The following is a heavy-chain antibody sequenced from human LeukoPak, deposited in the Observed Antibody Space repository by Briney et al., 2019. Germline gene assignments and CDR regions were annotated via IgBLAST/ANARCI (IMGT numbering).Heavy chain of an antibody. CDR1: GFTFSSYG. D-gene: IGHD1-26*01. Sequence: GRSLRLSCAASGFTFSSYGMHWVRQAPGKGLEWVAVISYDGSNKYYADSVKGRFTISRDNSKNTLYLQMNSLRAEDTAVYYCAKDELFFFGIVGGGFDYWGQGTLVTVPS. J-gene: IGHJ4*02. CDR2: ISYDGSNK. V-gene: IGHV3-30*18. CDR3: AKDELFFFGIVGGGFDY.